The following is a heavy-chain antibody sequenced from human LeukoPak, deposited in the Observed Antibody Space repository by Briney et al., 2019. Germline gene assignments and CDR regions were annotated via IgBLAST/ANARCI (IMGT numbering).Heavy chain of an antibody. V-gene: IGHV1-69*05. D-gene: IGHD3-10*01. J-gene: IGHJ4*02. Sequence: GASVKVSCKASGGTFSNYAINWVRQAPGQGLEWMGRIIPIFGTAKYAQKFQGRVTITTDESTSTAYMELSSLRSEDTAVYYCARKGGKGFLDYWGQGTLVTVSS. CDR1: GGTFSNYA. CDR3: ARKGGKGFLDY. CDR2: IIPIFGTA.